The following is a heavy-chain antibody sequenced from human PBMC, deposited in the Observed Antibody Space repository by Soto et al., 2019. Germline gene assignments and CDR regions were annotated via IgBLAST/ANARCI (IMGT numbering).Heavy chain of an antibody. CDR3: ARGSRGQGLRRFDY. V-gene: IGHV1-69*01. D-gene: IGHD5-12*01. Sequence: QVQLVQSGAEVKKPGSSVKVSCKASGGTFSSYAISWVRQAPGQGLEWMGGIIPIFGTANYAQKLQGRVTITADESTSTAYMELSSLRSEDTAVYYCARGSRGQGLRRFDYWGQGTLVTVSS. J-gene: IGHJ4*02. CDR2: IIPIFGTA. CDR1: GGTFSSYA.